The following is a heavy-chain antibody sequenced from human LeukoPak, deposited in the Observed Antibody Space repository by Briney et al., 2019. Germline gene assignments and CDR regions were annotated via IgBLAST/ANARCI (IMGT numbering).Heavy chain of an antibody. D-gene: IGHD4-23*01. Sequence: GGSLRLSCAASGFTFSSYSMNWVRQAPGNGLEWVSSISSSSSYIYYADSVKGRFTISRDNAKNSLYLQMNSLRAEDTAVYYCARGGGNILFDYWGQGTLVTVSS. J-gene: IGHJ4*02. CDR1: GFTFSSYS. CDR2: ISSSSSYI. V-gene: IGHV3-21*01. CDR3: ARGGGNILFDY.